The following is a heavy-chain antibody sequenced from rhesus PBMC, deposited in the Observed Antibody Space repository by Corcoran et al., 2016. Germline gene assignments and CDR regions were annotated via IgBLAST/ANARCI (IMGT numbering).Heavy chain of an antibody. D-gene: IGHD6-25*01. CDR2: IYGNSASV. Sequence: QVQLQQWGEGLVKPSETLSLTCAVYGGSISGPYYWDWFRQPPGKGLEWIGYIYGNSASVNYNPSLNNRVTIAKDTSKNQCSLELRSVTAADTAVYYCARGSDMVAAGTWGRGVLVTVSS. CDR1: GGSISGPYY. CDR3: ARGSDMVAAGT. J-gene: IGHJ4*01. V-gene: IGHV4-73*01.